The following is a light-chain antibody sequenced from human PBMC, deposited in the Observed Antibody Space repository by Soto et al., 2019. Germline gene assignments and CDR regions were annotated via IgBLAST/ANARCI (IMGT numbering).Light chain of an antibody. Sequence: EIVMTQSPATLSVSPGERATLSCRASQSVNSNLAWYQQKPGQAPRLLIYGASSRATGIPARFSGSGSGTEFTLTITSLQSEDFAVYYCQHYNSRPRTFGQGTKVEIK. J-gene: IGKJ1*01. CDR2: GAS. CDR1: QSVNSN. CDR3: QHYNSRPRT. V-gene: IGKV3-15*01.